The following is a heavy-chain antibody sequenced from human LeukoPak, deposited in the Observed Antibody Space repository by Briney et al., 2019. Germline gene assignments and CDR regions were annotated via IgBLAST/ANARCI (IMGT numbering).Heavy chain of an antibody. D-gene: IGHD2-2*01. CDR1: GGSISSGDYY. CDR3: ARLSFKGVVVPRNWFDP. V-gene: IGHV4-30-2*01. Sequence: SETLSLTCTVSGGSISSGDYYWSWIRQPPGKGLEWIGYIYHSGSTCYNPSLKSRVTISVDRSKNQFSLKLSSVTAADTAVYYCARLSFKGVVVPRNWFDPWGQGTLVTVSS. CDR2: IYHSGST. J-gene: IGHJ5*02.